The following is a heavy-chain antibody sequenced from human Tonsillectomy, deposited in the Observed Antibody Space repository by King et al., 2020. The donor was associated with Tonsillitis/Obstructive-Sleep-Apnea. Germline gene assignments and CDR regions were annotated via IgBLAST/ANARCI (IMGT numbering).Heavy chain of an antibody. V-gene: IGHV3-7*02. J-gene: IGHJ4*02. D-gene: IGHD2-2*01. Sequence: VQLVESGGGLVQPGGSLRLSCATSGFTFSTYWMNWVRQAPGKGLAWVANIKQDGSQKYYVDSVKGRFTVSRDNAKNSLYLEMNSLRAEDTAVYYCAQDPKGHCTTISCYPRWGQGTLVTVSS. CDR2: IKQDGSQK. CDR1: GFTFSTYW. CDR3: AQDPKGHCTTISCYPR.